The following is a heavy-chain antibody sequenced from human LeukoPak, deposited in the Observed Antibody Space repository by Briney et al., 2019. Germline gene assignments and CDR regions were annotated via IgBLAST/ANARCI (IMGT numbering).Heavy chain of an antibody. Sequence: GGSLRLSCAASGFTFSSYSMNWVRQAPGKGLEWVSVIYSGGSTYYADSVKGRFTISRDNSKNTLYLQMNSLRAEDTAVYYCASGIVGARALRYWGQGTLVTVSS. D-gene: IGHD1-26*01. CDR1: GFTFSSYS. CDR3: ASGIVGARALRY. CDR2: IYSGGST. J-gene: IGHJ4*02. V-gene: IGHV3-53*01.